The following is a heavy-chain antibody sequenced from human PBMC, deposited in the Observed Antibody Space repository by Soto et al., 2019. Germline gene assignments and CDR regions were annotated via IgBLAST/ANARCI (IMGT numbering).Heavy chain of an antibody. CDR3: ARHVDRASSGPLGY. D-gene: IGHD6-19*01. Sequence: PSETLSLTCTVSGDSIRSYYWSWIRQPPGKGLEWIGYIYYNGYTSYNPSLKSRVTISVDTSKNQFSLKLNSVTAADTAVYYCARHVDRASSGPLGYWGQGTLVTVSS. J-gene: IGHJ1*01. V-gene: IGHV4-59*01. CDR2: IYYNGYT. CDR1: GDSIRSYY.